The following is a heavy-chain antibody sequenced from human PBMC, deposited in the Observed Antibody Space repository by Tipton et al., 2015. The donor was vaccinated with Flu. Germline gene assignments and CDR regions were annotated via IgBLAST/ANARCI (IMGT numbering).Heavy chain of an antibody. J-gene: IGHJ5*02. D-gene: IGHD5-12*01. CDR2: ISSSGSSI. Sequence: SLRLSCAASGFTFSDYYMSWIRQAPGKGLEWVSYISSSGSSIYYADSVKGRFTISRDNAKNSLYLQMSTLRAEDTAVYYCARHRYYSGYDSWGQGTLVTVSS. CDR3: ARHRYYSGYDS. V-gene: IGHV3-11*01. CDR1: GFTFSDYY.